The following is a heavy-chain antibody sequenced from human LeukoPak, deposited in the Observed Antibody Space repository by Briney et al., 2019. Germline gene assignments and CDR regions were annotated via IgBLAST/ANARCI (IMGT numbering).Heavy chain of an antibody. CDR1: GGSISSGGYY. CDR2: IYYSGST. D-gene: IGHD6-13*01. J-gene: IGHJ4*02. Sequence: SQTLSLTCTVSGGSISSGGYYWSWIRQHPGKGLEWIGYIYYSGSTYYNPSLKSRVTISVDTSKNQFSLKLSSVTAADTAVYYCARVEGSSWEGYYFDYWGQGTLVTVSP. CDR3: ARVEGSSWEGYYFDY. V-gene: IGHV4-31*03.